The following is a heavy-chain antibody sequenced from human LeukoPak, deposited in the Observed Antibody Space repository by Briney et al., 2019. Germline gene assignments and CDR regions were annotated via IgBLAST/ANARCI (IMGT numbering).Heavy chain of an antibody. Sequence: PGGSLRLSCSASWFTVSSNYMSWVRQAPGKGLDWVSVIYSGGSTYYADSVKGRFTISRDNSENTLYLQMNSLRAEDTAVYYCARAGGIAAAGFVDVWGKGTTVTVSS. CDR2: IYSGGST. D-gene: IGHD6-25*01. CDR3: ARAGGIAAAGFVDV. J-gene: IGHJ6*04. V-gene: IGHV3-53*01. CDR1: WFTVSSNY.